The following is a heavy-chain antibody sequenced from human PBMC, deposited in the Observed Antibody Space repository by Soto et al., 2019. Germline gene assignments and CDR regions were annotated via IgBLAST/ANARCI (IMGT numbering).Heavy chain of an antibody. CDR3: ARGPSSLTRFDY. CDR2: ISYDGSNK. CDR1: GFTFSSYA. Sequence: GGSLRLSCAASGFTFSSYAMHWVRQAPGKGLEWVAVISYDGSNKYYADSVKGRFTISRDNSKFTLYLRMHSLRAEDTVVYYCARGPSSLTRFDYWGQGTLVTVSS. J-gene: IGHJ4*02. V-gene: IGHV3-30-3*01. D-gene: IGHD2-2*01.